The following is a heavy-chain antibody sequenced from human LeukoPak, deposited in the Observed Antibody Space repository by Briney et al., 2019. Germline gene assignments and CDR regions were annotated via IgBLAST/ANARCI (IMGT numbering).Heavy chain of an antibody. Sequence: PGGSLRLSCAASGFSFGSYGMHWVRQAPGKGLEWVAVISNDGSITKYGDSVRGRFTISRDNAKNSLYLQMSNLRAEDTAVYYCARDHYYDSSGPDYWGQGTLVTVSS. CDR3: ARDHYYDSSGPDY. CDR2: ISNDGSIT. V-gene: IGHV3-30*03. D-gene: IGHD3-22*01. CDR1: GFSFGSYG. J-gene: IGHJ4*02.